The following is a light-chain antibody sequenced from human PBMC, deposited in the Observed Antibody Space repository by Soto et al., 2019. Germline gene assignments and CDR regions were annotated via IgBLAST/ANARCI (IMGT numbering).Light chain of an antibody. J-gene: IGKJ2*01. CDR3: QQYGSSPLYT. V-gene: IGKV3-20*01. Sequence: EIVLXQXPXXLSLSPGERATLSCRASQSVSSSYLTWYQQKPGQAPRLLIYGASRRATGIPDRFSGSGSGTDFTLIISRLEPEDFAVYYCQQYGSSPLYTFGQGTKLEIK. CDR1: QSVSSSY. CDR2: GAS.